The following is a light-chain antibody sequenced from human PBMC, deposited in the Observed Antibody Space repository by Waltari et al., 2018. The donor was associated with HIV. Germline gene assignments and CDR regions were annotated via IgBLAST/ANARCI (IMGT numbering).Light chain of an antibody. Sequence: EVVMTHSPATLSVSPGETVTLSCRASQSVGSNLVWYQQTLGQAPRLLFYDASIRATGVPARFSGSGSGTEFTLTISSLQSEDFAVYYCQQYNNRPRTFGQGTKVESK. CDR3: QQYNNRPRT. J-gene: IGKJ1*01. CDR1: QSVGSN. CDR2: DAS. V-gene: IGKV3-15*01.